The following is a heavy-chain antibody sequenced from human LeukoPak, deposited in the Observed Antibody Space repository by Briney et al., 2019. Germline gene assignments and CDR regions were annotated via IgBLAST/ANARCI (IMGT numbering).Heavy chain of an antibody. CDR2: IRYDGSNK. J-gene: IGHJ6*03. Sequence: GGSLRLSCAASGFTFSSYGMHWVRQAPGKGLEWVAFIRYDGSNKYYADSVKDRFTISRDSDKNTLFLQMDSLRSDDTAVYYCARVLAAIALRDYHYVDVWGKGTTVTVSS. CDR3: ARVLAAIALRDYHYVDV. CDR1: GFTFSSYG. D-gene: IGHD6-19*01. V-gene: IGHV3-30*02.